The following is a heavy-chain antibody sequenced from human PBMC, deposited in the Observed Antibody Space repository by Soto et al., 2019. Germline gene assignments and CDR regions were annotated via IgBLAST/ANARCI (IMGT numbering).Heavy chain of an antibody. Sequence: PWGSLRLSCAASGFTFSSYAMSWVRQAPGKGLEWVSTLSGSGGRTYYADSVKGRFTISRDNSKNTLYLQMNSLRAEDTAVYYCAKGTGLLSYYYGMDVWGQGTTVTVSS. V-gene: IGHV3-23*01. D-gene: IGHD2-2*01. CDR3: AKGTGLLSYYYGMDV. CDR2: LSGSGGRT. CDR1: GFTFSSYA. J-gene: IGHJ6*02.